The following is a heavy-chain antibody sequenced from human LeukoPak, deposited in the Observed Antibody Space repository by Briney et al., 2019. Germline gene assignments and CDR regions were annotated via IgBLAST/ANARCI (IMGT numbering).Heavy chain of an antibody. Sequence: QSGGSLRLSCAASGFTFSSYAMSWVRQAPGKGLEWVSAISGSGGSTYYADSVKGRFTISRDNSKNTLYLQMNSLRAKDTAVYYCAKVSRFLEWLPAYGYFDYWGQGTLVTVSS. D-gene: IGHD3-3*01. J-gene: IGHJ4*02. V-gene: IGHV3-23*01. CDR3: AKVSRFLEWLPAYGYFDY. CDR2: ISGSGGST. CDR1: GFTFSSYA.